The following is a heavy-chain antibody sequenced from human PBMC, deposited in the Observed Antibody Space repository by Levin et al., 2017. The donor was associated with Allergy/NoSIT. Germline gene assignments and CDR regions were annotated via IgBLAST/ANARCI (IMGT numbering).Heavy chain of an antibody. V-gene: IGHV3-23*01. CDR1: GFTFSSYA. D-gene: IGHD6-19*01. CDR2: ISGSGGST. J-gene: IGHJ4*02. CDR3: ANGGHTGIAVAGLDC. Sequence: GESLKISCAASGFTFSSYAMSWVRQAPGKGLEWVSAISGSGGSTYYADSVKGRFTISRDNSKNTLYLQMNSLRAEDTAVYYCANGGHTGIAVAGLDCWGQGTLVTVAS.